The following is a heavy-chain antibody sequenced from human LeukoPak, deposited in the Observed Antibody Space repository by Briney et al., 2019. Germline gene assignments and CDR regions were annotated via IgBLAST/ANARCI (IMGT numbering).Heavy chain of an antibody. CDR1: GVSFSGYY. CDR2: INHSGST. D-gene: IGHD3-10*01. V-gene: IGHV4-34*01. Sequence: SETLSLTCAVYGVSFSGYYWSWIRQPPGKGLECIGEINHSGSTNYNPSLKSRVTISVDTSKNQFSLKLSSVTAADTAVYYCAEAKQDYHGPWATAFGIWGQGTMVTVSS. J-gene: IGHJ3*02. CDR3: AEAKQDYHGPWATAFGI.